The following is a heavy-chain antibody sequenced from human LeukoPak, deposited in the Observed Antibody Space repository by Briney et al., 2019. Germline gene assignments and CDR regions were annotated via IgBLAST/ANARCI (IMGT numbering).Heavy chain of an antibody. CDR3: ATLVAPTGTGYFDY. CDR2: IYYSGST. D-gene: IGHD6-13*01. CDR1: GVTGGSISGYY. J-gene: IGHJ4*02. Sequence: PSETLSLTCTVSGVTGGSISGYYWSWIRQPPGKGLEWIGYIYYSGSTNYNPSLKSRVIISVDTSKNQFSLKLSSVTAADTAVYYCATLVAPTGTGYFDYWGQGTLITVSS. V-gene: IGHV4-59*01.